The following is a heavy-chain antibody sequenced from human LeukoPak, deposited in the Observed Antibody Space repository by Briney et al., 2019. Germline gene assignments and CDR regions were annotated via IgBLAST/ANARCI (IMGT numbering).Heavy chain of an antibody. V-gene: IGHV3-23*01. J-gene: IGHJ4*02. CDR3: AKEEEGFLEWLSRASYQHFDY. CDR2: ISGSGGST. Sequence: GGSLRLSCAASGFTFSSYAMSWVRQAPGKGLEWVSAISGSGGSTYYADSVKGRFTISRDNSKNTLYLQVNSLRAEDTAVYYCAKEEEGFLEWLSRASYQHFDYWGQGTLVTVSS. CDR1: GFTFSSYA. D-gene: IGHD3-3*01.